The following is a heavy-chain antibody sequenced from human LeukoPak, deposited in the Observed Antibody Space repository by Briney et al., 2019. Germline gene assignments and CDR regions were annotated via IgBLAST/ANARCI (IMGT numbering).Heavy chain of an antibody. CDR1: GGSISSYY. D-gene: IGHD5-12*01. CDR2: IYYSGST. Sequence: PSETLSLTCTVSGGSISSYYWSWIRQPPGKGLEWIGYIYYSGSTNYNPSLKSRVTISVDTSKNQFSLRLSSVTAADTAVYYCARDRREYSGYDWVDYWGQGTLVTVSS. V-gene: IGHV4-59*12. J-gene: IGHJ4*02. CDR3: ARDRREYSGYDWVDY.